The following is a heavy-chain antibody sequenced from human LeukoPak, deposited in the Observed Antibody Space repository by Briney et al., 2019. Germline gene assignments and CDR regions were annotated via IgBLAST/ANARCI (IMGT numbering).Heavy chain of an antibody. CDR1: GDSLDGHY. D-gene: IGHD2-8*01. V-gene: IGHV4-4*07. Sequence: SETLSLTCTVSGDSLDGHYWYWLRQPAGKGLEWIGRIYSSGSRNYAPSLKSRVTMSIDTSKKSLSLTLNTVTAADTAVYYCARLNGDGFDIWGQGAKVTVSS. J-gene: IGHJ3*02. CDR2: IYSSGSR. CDR3: ARLNGDGFDI.